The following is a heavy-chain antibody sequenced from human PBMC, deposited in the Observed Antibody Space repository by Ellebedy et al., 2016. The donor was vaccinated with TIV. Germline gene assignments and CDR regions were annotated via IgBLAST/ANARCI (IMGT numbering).Heavy chain of an antibody. CDR1: GFRFSNFG. D-gene: IGHD3-22*01. Sequence: GESLKISCAASGFRFSNFGMSWVRQAPGRGLEWLSTISDLGSSKYYADSVTGRFTISRDNAKNTVSLLMHSLRAEDTAIYYCAKDRPYYYDSAGSGDAFDSWGQGTVVTVSS. CDR2: ISDLGSSK. CDR3: AKDRPYYYDSAGSGDAFDS. V-gene: IGHV3-23*01. J-gene: IGHJ3*02.